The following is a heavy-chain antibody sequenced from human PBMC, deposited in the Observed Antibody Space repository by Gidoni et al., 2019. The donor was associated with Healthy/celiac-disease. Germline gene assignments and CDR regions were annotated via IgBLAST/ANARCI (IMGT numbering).Heavy chain of an antibody. CDR2: IYYSGST. CDR3: ARGVGITIFGVVKHCYYFDY. CDR1: GGPISSYY. V-gene: IGHV4-59*01. J-gene: IGHJ4*02. Sequence: QVQLQESGPGLVKPSETLSLTCTVSGGPISSYYWSWIRQPPGKGLEWIGYIYYSGSTNYNPSLKSRVTISVDTSKNQFSLKLSSVTAADTAVYYCARGVGITIFGVVKHCYYFDYWGQGTLVTVSS. D-gene: IGHD3-3*01.